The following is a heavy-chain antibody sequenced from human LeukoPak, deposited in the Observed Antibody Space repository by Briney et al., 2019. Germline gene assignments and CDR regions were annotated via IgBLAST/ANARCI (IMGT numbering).Heavy chain of an antibody. V-gene: IGHV3-23*01. Sequence: PGGSLRLSCAASGFTASSNYMSWVRQAPGKGLEWVSSLRGPEGSPFYADSVKGRFTISRDNSKNTLYLQMNSLSAEDTAVYYCAKGRRSTSWSPDYWGQGTLVTVSS. CDR2: LRGPEGSP. J-gene: IGHJ4*02. D-gene: IGHD2-2*01. CDR1: GFTASSNY. CDR3: AKGRRSTSWSPDY.